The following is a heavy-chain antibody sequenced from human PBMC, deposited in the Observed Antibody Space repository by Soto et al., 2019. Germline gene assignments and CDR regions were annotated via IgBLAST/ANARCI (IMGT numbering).Heavy chain of an antibody. J-gene: IGHJ4*02. CDR1: GFLFNRYW. CDR2: IDSDGRST. Sequence: EVQLEASGGGLVQPGGSRRLSCEASGFLFNRYWMHWVRQVPGKGLEWLSRIDSDGRSTIYADSVKGRFTISRDNAKKALYLQMNSLLAEDTAVYYCVRVSGYYLTPFDYCGPGNPVTVSS. CDR3: VRVSGYYLTPFDY. D-gene: IGHD6-25*01. V-gene: IGHV3-74*01.